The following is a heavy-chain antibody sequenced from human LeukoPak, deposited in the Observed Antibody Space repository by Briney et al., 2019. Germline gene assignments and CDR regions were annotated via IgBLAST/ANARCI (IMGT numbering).Heavy chain of an antibody. V-gene: IGHV4-59*08. CDR2: IYYSGST. CDR1: GGSISSYY. Sequence: SETLSLTCTVSGGSISSYYWSWIRQPPGKGLEWIGYIYYSGSTNYNPSLKSRVTISVDTSKNQFSLKLSSVTAADTAVYYCARLYYYDSKDAFDIWGQGTMVTVSS. D-gene: IGHD3-22*01. CDR3: ARLYYYDSKDAFDI. J-gene: IGHJ3*02.